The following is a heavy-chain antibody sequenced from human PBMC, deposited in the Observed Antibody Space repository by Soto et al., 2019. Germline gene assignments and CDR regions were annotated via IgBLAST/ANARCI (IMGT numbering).Heavy chain of an antibody. J-gene: IGHJ4*02. V-gene: IGHV1-69*08. CDR3: AREAVAGTGY. CDR1: GGTFSSYT. CDR2: IIPILGIA. D-gene: IGHD6-19*01. Sequence: QVQLVQSGAEVKKPGSSVKVSCKASGGTFSSYTISWVRQAPGQGLEWMGRIIPILGIANYAQKFQGRVTSTANKSTITPYMELSSLRSEDTAVYYCAREAVAGTGYWGQGTLVTVSS.